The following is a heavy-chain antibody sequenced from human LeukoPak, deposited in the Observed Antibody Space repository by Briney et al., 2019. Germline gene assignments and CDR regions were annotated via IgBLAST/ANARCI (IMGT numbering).Heavy chain of an antibody. CDR3: AGCAGNSCYFDY. CDR1: GFSFISYW. Sequence: QPGGSLRLSCAASGFSFISYWMSWVRQAPGKGLEWVANINQDGSAKNYVDSVKGRFTISRDNAKNSLYLQLNSLRAEDTAVYYCAGCAGNSCYFDYWGPGTLVIVSS. V-gene: IGHV3-7*01. J-gene: IGHJ4*02. D-gene: IGHD1-1*01. CDR2: INQDGSAK.